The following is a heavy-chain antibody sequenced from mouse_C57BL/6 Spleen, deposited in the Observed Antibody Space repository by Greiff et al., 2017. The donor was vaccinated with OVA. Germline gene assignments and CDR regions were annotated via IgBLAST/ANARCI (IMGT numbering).Heavy chain of an antibody. CDR2: IDPENGDT. CDR3: TTRSTMVKDYAMDY. V-gene: IGHV14-4*01. D-gene: IGHD2-2*01. CDR1: GFNIKDDY. Sequence: EVQLQESGAELVRPGASVKLSCTASGFNIKDDYMHWVKQRPEQGLEWIGWIDPENGDTEYASKFQGKATITADTSSNTAYLQLSSLTSEDTAVYYCTTRSTMVKDYAMDYWGQGTSVTVSS. J-gene: IGHJ4*01.